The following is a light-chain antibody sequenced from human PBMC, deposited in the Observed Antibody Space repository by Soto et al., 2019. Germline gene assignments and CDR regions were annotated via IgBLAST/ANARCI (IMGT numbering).Light chain of an antibody. Sequence: EIVMTQSPATLSVSTGERATLSCRASQSVSSNLAWYQQKPGQAPRLLIYGASTRATGIPARFSGSGSGTEFTLTISSLQSEDFAVYYCQQYNYWPPKTFGQGTKVDIK. J-gene: IGKJ1*01. CDR3: QQYNYWPPKT. CDR2: GAS. V-gene: IGKV3-15*01. CDR1: QSVSSN.